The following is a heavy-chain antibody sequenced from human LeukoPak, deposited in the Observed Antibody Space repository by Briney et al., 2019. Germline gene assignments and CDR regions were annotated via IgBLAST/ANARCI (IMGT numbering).Heavy chain of an antibody. J-gene: IGHJ4*02. D-gene: IGHD3-22*01. CDR1: GGSVNTYY. Sequence: SETLSLTCTVSGGSVNTYYWSWIRQPAGKGLEWIGRIYISGITNYNPSLKSRVTMSVDTSKNQFSLNLSSVSAADTAVYYCARGGSAYHEYYFDSWGQGTLVTVPS. CDR2: IYISGIT. V-gene: IGHV4-4*07. CDR3: ARGGSAYHEYYFDS.